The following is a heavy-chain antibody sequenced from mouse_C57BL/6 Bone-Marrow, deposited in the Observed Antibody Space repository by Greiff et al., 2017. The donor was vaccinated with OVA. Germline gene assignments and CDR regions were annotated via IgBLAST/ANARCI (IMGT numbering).Heavy chain of an antibody. V-gene: IGHV1-76*01. Sequence: VQLQQSGAELVRPGASVKLSCKASGYTFTDYYINWVKLRPGQGLEWIARIYPGSGNTYYNEKFKGKATLTAEKSSSTAYMQLSSLTSEDSAVYFCARSGGNPFAYWGQGTLVTVSA. D-gene: IGHD2-1*01. CDR1: GYTFTDYY. CDR2: IYPGSGNT. J-gene: IGHJ3*01. CDR3: ARSGGNPFAY.